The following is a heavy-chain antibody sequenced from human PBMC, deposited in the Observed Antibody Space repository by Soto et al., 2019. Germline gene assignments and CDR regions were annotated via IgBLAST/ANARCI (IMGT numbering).Heavy chain of an antibody. CDR3: ARALLSHSYDSGGYDSYFHAMDV. CDR2: IIPISETT. V-gene: IGHV1-69*06. Sequence: SVKVSCKASGGTFSSLDINWVRQAPGQGLEWMGGIIPISETTNYAQIFQGRVSIVADISTSTAYMELSRLRSEDTAVYYCARALLSHSYDSGGYDSYFHAMDVWGQGTPVTVSS. CDR1: GGTFSSLD. J-gene: IGHJ6*02. D-gene: IGHD3-22*01.